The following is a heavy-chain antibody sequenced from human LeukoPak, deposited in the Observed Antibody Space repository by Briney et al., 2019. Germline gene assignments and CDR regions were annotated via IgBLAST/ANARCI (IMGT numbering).Heavy chain of an antibody. J-gene: IGHJ4*02. CDR2: ISGSGGST. D-gene: IGHD3-10*01. V-gene: IGHV3-23*01. CDR1: GFTFSSYA. Sequence: QAGGSLRLSCAASGFTFSSYAMSWVRQAPGKGLEWVSAISGSGGSTYYADSVKGRFTISRDNSKNTLYLQMNSLRAEDTAVYYCAKSNALWFGEIFDYWGQGTLVTVSS. CDR3: AKSNALWFGEIFDY.